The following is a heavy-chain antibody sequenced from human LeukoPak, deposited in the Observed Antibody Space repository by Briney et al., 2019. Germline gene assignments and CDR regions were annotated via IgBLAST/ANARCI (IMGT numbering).Heavy chain of an antibody. D-gene: IGHD6-19*01. J-gene: IGHJ4*02. Sequence: GGSLRLSCAASGFTFSSYGLNWVRQAPGEGLEWLSYVSPSSTTIYYADSVKGRFTISRDNAKNSLYLQMNSLRAEDTAVYYCAREHTPYGSGCTAAYWGQGTLVTVSS. CDR2: VSPSSTTI. V-gene: IGHV3-48*01. CDR1: GFTFSSYG. CDR3: AREHTPYGSGCTAAY.